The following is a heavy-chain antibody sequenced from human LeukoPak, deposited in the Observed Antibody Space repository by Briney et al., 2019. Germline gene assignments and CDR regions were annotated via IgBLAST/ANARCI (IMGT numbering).Heavy chain of an antibody. D-gene: IGHD3-9*01. Sequence: PGGSLRLSCAASGFTLSSYGMHWVRQAPGKGLEWVAVIWYDGSNKYYADSVKGRFTISRDNSKNTLYLQMNSLRAEDTAVYYCARSHYDILTGPSGGFDYWGQGTLVTVSS. CDR2: IWYDGSNK. J-gene: IGHJ4*02. V-gene: IGHV3-33*01. CDR1: GFTLSSYG. CDR3: ARSHYDILTGPSGGFDY.